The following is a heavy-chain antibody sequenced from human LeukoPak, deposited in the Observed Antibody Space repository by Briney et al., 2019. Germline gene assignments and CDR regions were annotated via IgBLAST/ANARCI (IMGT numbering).Heavy chain of an antibody. CDR2: INPNSGVT. D-gene: IGHD5-12*01. CDR3: AKDRYGDYEAPFHYYMDA. J-gene: IGHJ6*03. CDR1: GYTFSGFY. V-gene: IGHV1-2*04. Sequence: ASVKVSCKASGYTFSGFYIHWVRQAPGQGLEWMGWINPNSGVTNYAQKLQGWVTITRDTSIDTAYMQLSRLRSDDTAVYYCAKDRYGDYEAPFHYYMDAWGRGTTVTVSS.